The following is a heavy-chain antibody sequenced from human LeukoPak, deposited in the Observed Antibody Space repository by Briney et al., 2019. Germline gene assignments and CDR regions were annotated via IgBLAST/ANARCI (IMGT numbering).Heavy chain of an antibody. CDR2: IYYSGTT. D-gene: IGHD6-13*01. Sequence: PWETLSLTCTVSGGSMSSYYGSWVRQPPGKGLEWIGYIYYSGTTNYNPSLKSRVTISVDTSKDHYSLKLRSVTAADTPVNYCARGVCIAAAQYGYWGQGTLVTVSS. J-gene: IGHJ4*02. CDR1: GGSMSSYY. V-gene: IGHV4-59*01. CDR3: ARGVCIAAAQYGY.